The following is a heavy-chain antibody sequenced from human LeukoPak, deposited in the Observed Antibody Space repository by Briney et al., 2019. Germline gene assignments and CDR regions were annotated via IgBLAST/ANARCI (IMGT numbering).Heavy chain of an antibody. V-gene: IGHV3-7*01. Sequence: GGSLRLSCAASGFTFSRNWMSWVRQAPGKGLEWVANIEKDGSEKYYVDSVKGRFTISRDNAKNSLFLQMNSLGAEDTAVYYCARIDYYGSAYGYWGQGTLVTVSS. CDR3: ARIDYYGSAYGY. CDR1: GFTFSRNW. J-gene: IGHJ4*02. CDR2: IEKDGSEK. D-gene: IGHD3-10*01.